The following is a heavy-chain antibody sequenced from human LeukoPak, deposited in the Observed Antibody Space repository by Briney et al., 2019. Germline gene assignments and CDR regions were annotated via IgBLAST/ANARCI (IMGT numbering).Heavy chain of an antibody. CDR2: INAGNGNT. V-gene: IGHV1-3*01. CDR1: GYTFTSYA. Sequence: ASVKVSCKASGYTFTSYAMHWVRQAPGQRLEWMGWINAGNGNTKYSQKFQGRVTITRDTSASTAYMELSSLRSEDTAVYYCARDWRDGYRTGFDYWGQGTLVTVSS. J-gene: IGHJ4*02. D-gene: IGHD5-24*01. CDR3: ARDWRDGYRTGFDY.